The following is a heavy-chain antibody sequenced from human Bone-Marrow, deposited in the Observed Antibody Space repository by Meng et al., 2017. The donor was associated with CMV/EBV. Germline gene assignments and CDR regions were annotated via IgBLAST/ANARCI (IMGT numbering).Heavy chain of an antibody. CDR2: IYSGGST. CDR1: GFTVSSNY. D-gene: IGHD6-13*01. J-gene: IGHJ4*02. V-gene: IGHV3-66*02. Sequence: GGSLRLSCAASGFTVSSNYMSWVRQAPGRGLEWVSVIYSGGSTYYAECVKGRFTISRDHSKNTLYLQMNSLRAEDTAVYYCARDLRAAAFDYWGQGTRVTVSS. CDR3: ARDLRAAAFDY.